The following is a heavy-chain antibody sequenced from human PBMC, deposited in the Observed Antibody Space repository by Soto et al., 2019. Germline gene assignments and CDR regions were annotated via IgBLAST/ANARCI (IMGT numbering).Heavy chain of an antibody. D-gene: IGHD2-2*01. CDR2: ISWNSGSI. CDR3: AKGNVVVPAATDYFDY. J-gene: IGHJ4*02. Sequence: GGSLRLSCAASGFTFDDYAMHWVRQAPGKGLEWVSGISWNSGSIGYADSVKGRFTISRDNAKNSLYLQMNSLRAEDTALYYCAKGNVVVPAATDYFDYWGQGTLVTVSS. V-gene: IGHV3-9*01. CDR1: GFTFDDYA.